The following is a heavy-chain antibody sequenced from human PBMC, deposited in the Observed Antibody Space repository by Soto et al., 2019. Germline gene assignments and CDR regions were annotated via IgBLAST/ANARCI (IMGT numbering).Heavy chain of an antibody. CDR2: INHSGST. Sequence: PSETLSLTCAVYGGSFSGYYWSWIRQPPGKGLEWIGEINHSGSTNYNPSLKSRVTISVDTSKNQFSLKLSSVTAADTAVYYCARGPVGHYYDSSGLWFDYWGQGTLVTVSS. V-gene: IGHV4-34*01. CDR3: ARGPVGHYYDSSGLWFDY. CDR1: GGSFSGYY. J-gene: IGHJ4*02. D-gene: IGHD3-22*01.